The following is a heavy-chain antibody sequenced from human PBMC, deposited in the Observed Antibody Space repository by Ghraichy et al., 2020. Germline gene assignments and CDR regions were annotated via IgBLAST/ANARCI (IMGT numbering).Heavy chain of an antibody. D-gene: IGHD5-24*01. J-gene: IGHJ6*02. CDR2: INHSGST. Sequence: SETLSLTCAVYGGSFSGYYWSWIRQPPGKGLEWIGEINHSGSTNYNPSLKSRVTISVDTSKNQFSLKLSSVTAADTAVYYCAITTDSYYYGMDVWGQGTTVTVSS. V-gene: IGHV4-34*01. CDR3: AITTDSYYYGMDV. CDR1: GGSFSGYY.